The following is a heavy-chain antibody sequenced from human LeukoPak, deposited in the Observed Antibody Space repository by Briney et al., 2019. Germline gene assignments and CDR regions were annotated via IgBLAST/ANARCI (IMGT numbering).Heavy chain of an antibody. CDR1: GYRFTSYW. Sequence: GGSLQISCKGSGYRFTSYWSGWVRRLPGKGREWMGIIYPGDSDTRYSPSFQGQVTISADKYISTAYLQWSSLKASDTAMYYCARHSSSLTDSFDYWGQGTLVTVSS. CDR3: ARHSSSLTDSFDY. D-gene: IGHD4-11*01. V-gene: IGHV5-51*01. CDR2: IYPGDSDT. J-gene: IGHJ4*02.